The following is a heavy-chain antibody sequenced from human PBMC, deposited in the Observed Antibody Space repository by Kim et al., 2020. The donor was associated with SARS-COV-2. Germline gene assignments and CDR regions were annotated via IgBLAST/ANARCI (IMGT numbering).Heavy chain of an antibody. CDR2: IWDDGSNK. Sequence: GGSLRLSCAASGFTFSSYGMHWVRQAPGKGLEWVAVIWDDGSNKYYADSVKGRFTISRDNSKNTLYLQMNSLRAEDTAVYYCARDQGKDTAMVPRKRNSNYYSYGMDVWGQGTTVTVSS. CDR3: ARDQGKDTAMVPRKRNSNYYSYGMDV. J-gene: IGHJ6*02. CDR1: GFTFSSYG. V-gene: IGHV3-33*01. D-gene: IGHD5-18*01.